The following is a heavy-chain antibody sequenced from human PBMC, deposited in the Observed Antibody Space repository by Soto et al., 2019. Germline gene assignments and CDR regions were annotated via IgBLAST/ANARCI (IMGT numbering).Heavy chain of an antibody. J-gene: IGHJ3*02. CDR1: GFTFSNYA. CDR2: ISGSGGGT. Sequence: EVQLLESGGGLVQPGGSLRLSCAVSGFTFSNYAMSWVRQAPGKGLEWVSGISGSGGGTYYADSVKGRFTISRDNSRNTLYLQMNSLRADDTAVYYCAKGAGSGTYSRPLLDALDIWGQGTMVTVSS. D-gene: IGHD3-10*01. CDR3: AKGAGSGTYSRPLLDALDI. V-gene: IGHV3-23*01.